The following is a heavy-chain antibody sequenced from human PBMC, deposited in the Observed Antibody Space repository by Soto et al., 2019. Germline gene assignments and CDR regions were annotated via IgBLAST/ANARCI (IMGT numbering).Heavy chain of an antibody. J-gene: IGHJ3*02. D-gene: IGHD5-18*01. CDR3: ARDWGTAVVTRHAFDI. Sequence: PSETLSLTCTVSGGSISSYYWSWIRQPPGKGLEWIGYIYYSGSTNYNPSLKSRVPISVDTSKNQFSLKLSSVTAADTAVYYCARDWGTAVVTRHAFDIWGQGTMVTVSS. V-gene: IGHV4-59*01. CDR1: GGSISSYY. CDR2: IYYSGST.